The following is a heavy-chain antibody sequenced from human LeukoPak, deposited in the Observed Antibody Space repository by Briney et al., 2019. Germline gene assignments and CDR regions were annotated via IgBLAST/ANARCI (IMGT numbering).Heavy chain of an antibody. CDR1: GSSIGSGSYY. Sequence: PSQTLSLTCTVSGSSIGSGSYYWTWIRQHPGKGLEWIGYVYYIGNTYYNPSLKSRVTISADTSKNQFSLKLNSVTAADTAVYYCAREYYDILTPRRGFDPWGQGTLVTVSS. D-gene: IGHD3-9*01. CDR3: AREYYDILTPRRGFDP. CDR2: VYYIGNT. J-gene: IGHJ5*02. V-gene: IGHV4-31*03.